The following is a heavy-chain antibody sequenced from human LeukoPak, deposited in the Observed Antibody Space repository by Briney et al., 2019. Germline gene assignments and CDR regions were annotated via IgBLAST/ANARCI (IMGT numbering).Heavy chain of an antibody. V-gene: IGHV1-46*03. D-gene: IGHD7-27*01. CDR2: ST. Sequence: STTYAQKFQGRVTMTRDTSTSTVYMELSSLRSEDTAVYYCAMGIFDYWGQGTLVTVSS. CDR3: AMGIFDY. J-gene: IGHJ4*02.